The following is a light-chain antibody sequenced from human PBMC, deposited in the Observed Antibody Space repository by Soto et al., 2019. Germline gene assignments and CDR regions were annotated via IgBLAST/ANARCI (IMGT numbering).Light chain of an antibody. CDR1: QSVSSN. CDR3: QQYNNWPPNT. CDR2: GAS. J-gene: IGKJ2*01. V-gene: IGKV3D-15*01. Sequence: EIVMTQSPATLSVSPGERATLSCRASQSVSSNLAWYQQKPGQAPRLLIYGASTRATGIPARFSGSGSGTEFTPTISSLQSEDFAVYYCQQYNNWPPNTLGQGTKLEIK.